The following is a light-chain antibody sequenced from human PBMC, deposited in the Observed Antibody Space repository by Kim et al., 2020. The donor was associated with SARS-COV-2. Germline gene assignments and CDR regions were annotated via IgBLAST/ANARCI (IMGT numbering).Light chain of an antibody. J-gene: IGLJ2*01. Sequence: QRVTISCTGSSSNIGAGYDVHWYQQLPGTAPKLLIYGNSNRPSGVPDRFSGSKSGTSASLAITGLQAEDEADYYCQSYDSSLSGSKFGGGTQLTVL. V-gene: IGLV1-40*01. CDR3: QSYDSSLSGSK. CDR1: SSNIGAGYD. CDR2: GNS.